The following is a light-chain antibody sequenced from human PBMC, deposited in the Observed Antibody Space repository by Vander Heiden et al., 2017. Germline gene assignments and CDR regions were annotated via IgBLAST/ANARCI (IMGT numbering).Light chain of an antibody. Sequence: DIQMTPSPSSLSASVGDRVTITCLASQSISSYLNWYQQKPGKAPKLLIYAASSLQSGVPSRFSGSGSGTDFTLTISSLQPEDFATYYCQQSDSTPFTFGHGTKVDIK. CDR3: QQSDSTPFT. J-gene: IGKJ3*01. CDR1: QSISSY. V-gene: IGKV1-39*01. CDR2: AAS.